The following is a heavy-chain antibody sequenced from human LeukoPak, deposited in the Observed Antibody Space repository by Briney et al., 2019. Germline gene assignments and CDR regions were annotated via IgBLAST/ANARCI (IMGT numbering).Heavy chain of an antibody. D-gene: IGHD3-16*02. CDR1: GFTFSTYS. V-gene: IGHV3-21*01. CDR2: ISSSSSYI. CDR3: ARDWGSYRYTLYYLDY. Sequence: GGSLRLSCAASGFTFSTYSMNWVRQAPGKGLEWVTSISSSSSYIYYSDSVKGRFTISRDNAKNSLYLQMNSLRAEDTAVYYCARDWGSYRYTLYYLDYWGQGTLVTVSS. J-gene: IGHJ4*02.